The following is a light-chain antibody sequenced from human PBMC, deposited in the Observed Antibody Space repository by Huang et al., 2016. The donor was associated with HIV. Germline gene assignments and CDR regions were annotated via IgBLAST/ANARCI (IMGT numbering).Light chain of an antibody. V-gene: IGKV1-27*01. CDR2: GAS. CDR3: QKYSNDPRA. CDR1: QGIRNF. Sequence: DIQMTQSPSSLSASVGDIVPITCRARQGIRNFVAWYQQKPGKPPKLLIYGASTLASGVPSRFSGGGSETEFTLTIRSLQTEDVATYYCQKYSNDPRAFGQGTRVDIK. J-gene: IGKJ1*01.